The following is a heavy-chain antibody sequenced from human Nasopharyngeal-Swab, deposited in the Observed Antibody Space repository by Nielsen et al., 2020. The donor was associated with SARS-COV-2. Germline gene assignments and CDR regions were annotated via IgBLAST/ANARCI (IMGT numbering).Heavy chain of an antibody. Sequence: ASVQVSCKASGYTFTSYYMHCVLQAPGQGLEWMGIINPSGGSTSYAQKFQGRVTMTRDKSTSTVYMELSSLRSEDTAVYYCARGGIPPHFRSYFDYWGQGTLVTVSS. V-gene: IGHV1-46*01. CDR3: ARGGIPPHFRSYFDY. CDR1: GYTFTSYY. CDR2: INPSGGST. D-gene: IGHD2-21*01. J-gene: IGHJ4*02.